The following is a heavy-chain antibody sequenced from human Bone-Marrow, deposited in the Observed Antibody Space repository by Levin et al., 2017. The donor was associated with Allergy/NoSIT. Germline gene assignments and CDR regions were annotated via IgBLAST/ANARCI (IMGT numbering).Heavy chain of an antibody. D-gene: IGHD3-3*01. J-gene: IGHJ6*02. Sequence: GESLKISCAASGFTFSSYEMSWVRQAPGKGLEWVSYIRSSGSTIYYADSVKGRFTISRDNAKSSLYLQMNSLRAEDTAVYYCARKATYDFWSDSAYGLDVWGQGTTVTVSS. CDR3: ARKATYDFWSDSAYGLDV. CDR2: IRSSGSTI. V-gene: IGHV3-48*03. CDR1: GFTFSSYE.